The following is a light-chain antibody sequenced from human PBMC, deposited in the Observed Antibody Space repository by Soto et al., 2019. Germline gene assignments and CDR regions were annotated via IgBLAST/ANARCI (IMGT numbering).Light chain of an antibody. CDR3: QQYNSYSRT. CDR2: DAF. V-gene: IGKV1-5*01. J-gene: IGKJ1*01. CDR1: QSISNW. Sequence: DMRITQSPSTLSASVGDRVTITCRASQSISNWLAWYQQKPGKAPKLLISDAFSLQSGVPSRFSGSGSGTEFTLTISSLQPDDFATYYCQQYNSYSRTFGQGTMVDI.